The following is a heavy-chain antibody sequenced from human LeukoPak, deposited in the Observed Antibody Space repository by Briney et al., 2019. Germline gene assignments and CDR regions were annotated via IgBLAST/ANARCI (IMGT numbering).Heavy chain of an antibody. CDR3: ARDDDLDY. Sequence: GGSLRLSCAASGFTFSSYAMHWVRQAPGKGLEWVAVMSYDGSNKYYADSVKGRFTISRDNSKNTLYLQMNSLRAEDTAVYYCARDDDLDYWGQGTLVTVSS. J-gene: IGHJ4*02. CDR1: GFTFSSYA. D-gene: IGHD3-16*01. V-gene: IGHV3-30-3*01. CDR2: MSYDGSNK.